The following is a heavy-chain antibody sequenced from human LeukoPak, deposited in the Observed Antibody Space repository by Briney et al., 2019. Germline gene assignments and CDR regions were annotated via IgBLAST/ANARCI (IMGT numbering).Heavy chain of an antibody. CDR1: GFSLRTSGVG. CDR2: IYWDDDK. V-gene: IGHV2-5*02. D-gene: IGHD3-3*02. J-gene: IGHJ4*02. Sequence: GSGPTLVNPTQTLTLTCTFSGFSLRTSGVGVGWIRLPPGKALEWLALIYWDDDKRYSPSLKTRLTIPKDTSKNQVVLTMTNMDPVDTGTYFCAHLSRTQAHHDYWGQGTLVTVSS. CDR3: AHLSRTQAHHDY.